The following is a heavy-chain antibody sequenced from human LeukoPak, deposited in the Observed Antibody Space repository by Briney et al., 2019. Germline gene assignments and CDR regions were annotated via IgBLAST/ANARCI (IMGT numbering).Heavy chain of an antibody. D-gene: IGHD1-26*01. CDR2: IYHSGST. CDR1: GYSISSGYY. Sequence: PSETLSLTCAVSGYSISSGYYWGWIRQPPGKGLEWIGSIYHSGSTYYNPSLKSRVTISVDTSKNQFSLKLSSVTAADTAVYYCAVMPEWELSSDAFDTWGQGTMVTVSS. V-gene: IGHV4-38-2*01. CDR3: AVMPEWELSSDAFDT. J-gene: IGHJ3*02.